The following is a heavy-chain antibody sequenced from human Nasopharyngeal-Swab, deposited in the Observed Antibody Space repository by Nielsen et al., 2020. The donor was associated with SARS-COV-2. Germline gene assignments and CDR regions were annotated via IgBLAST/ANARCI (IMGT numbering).Heavy chain of an antibody. J-gene: IGHJ6*02. CDR2: IYYSGST. Sequence: WIRQPPGKGLEWIGYIYYSGSTNYNPSLKSRVTISVDTSKNQFSLKLSSVTAADTAVDYCAIGGGGSYYYGMDVWGQGTTVTVSS. D-gene: IGHD3-16*01. V-gene: IGHV4-59*01. CDR3: AIGGGGSYYYGMDV.